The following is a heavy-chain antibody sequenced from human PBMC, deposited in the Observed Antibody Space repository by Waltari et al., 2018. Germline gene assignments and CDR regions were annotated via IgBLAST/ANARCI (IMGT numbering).Heavy chain of an antibody. Sequence: QLQLQQWGAGLLKPSETLALTCAVYGGSFNAYYWTWIRQAPGKGLEWIGEINHVGDTNYNPSLKSRVTILIDASKNQFSLKLGSMTAADTAIYYCASRIGGITPLTGWGQGTPVIVSS. V-gene: IGHV4-34*01. CDR1: GGSFNAYY. CDR2: INHVGDT. J-gene: IGHJ4*02. CDR3: ASRIGGITPLTG. D-gene: IGHD1-26*01.